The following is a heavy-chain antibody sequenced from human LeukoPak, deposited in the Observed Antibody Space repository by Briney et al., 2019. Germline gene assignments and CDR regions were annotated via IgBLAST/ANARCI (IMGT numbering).Heavy chain of an antibody. CDR3: VKDSPPRYSGSPPAY. CDR2: INKDGGEK. V-gene: IGHV3-7*03. D-gene: IGHD1-26*01. Sequence: GGSLRLSCAASGFTFSSYWMSWVRQAPGKGLEWVANINKDGGEKYYVDSVKGRFTISRDNAKSSLYLQMNSLRADDTAVYYCVKDSPPRYSGSPPAYWGQGTLVTVSS. J-gene: IGHJ4*02. CDR1: GFTFSSYW.